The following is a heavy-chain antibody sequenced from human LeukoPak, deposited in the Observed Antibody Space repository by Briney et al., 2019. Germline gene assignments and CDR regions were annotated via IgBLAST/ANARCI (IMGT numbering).Heavy chain of an antibody. Sequence: PGGSLRLSCAASGFTFSSYAMSWVRQAPGKGLEWVSAVSGSGGSTYYAHPVKGRFTISRDNSKNTLYLQMNSLKAEDTAVYYCAKSHLQIAAANFDYWGQGTLVTVSS. D-gene: IGHD6-13*01. CDR1: GFTFSSYA. CDR3: AKSHLQIAAANFDY. J-gene: IGHJ4*02. CDR2: VSGSGGST. V-gene: IGHV3-23*01.